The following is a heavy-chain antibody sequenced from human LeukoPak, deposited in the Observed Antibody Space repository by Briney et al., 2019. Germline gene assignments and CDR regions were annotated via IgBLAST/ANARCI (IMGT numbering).Heavy chain of an antibody. V-gene: IGHV4-39*07. CDR1: GGSISSSNSY. CDR3: ARPRESSNAFDI. Sequence: PSETLSLTCTVSGGSISSSNSYWGWIRQPPGRGLEWIGEISHSGTTNYNPSLKSRVTISVDKSKNQFSLKLSSVTAADTAVYYCARPRESSNAFDIWGQGTMVTVSS. CDR2: ISHSGTT. D-gene: IGHD3-10*01. J-gene: IGHJ3*02.